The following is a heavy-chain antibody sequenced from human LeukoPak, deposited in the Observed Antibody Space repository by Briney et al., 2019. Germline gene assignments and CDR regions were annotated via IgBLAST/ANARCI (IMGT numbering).Heavy chain of an antibody. V-gene: IGHV3-74*01. D-gene: IGHD2-21*02. CDR2: IKSDGSST. CDR3: SRDSLSSRGSDCYSGLDV. Sequence: GGSLRLSCAASGFTFSNYWMHWVRQAPGEALMWVSRIKSDGSSTTYADSVKGRFTISRDNAKNTLYLQMNSLRAEDTAVYYCSRDSLSSRGSDCYSGLDVWGQGTTVTVSS. J-gene: IGHJ6*02. CDR1: GFTFSNYW.